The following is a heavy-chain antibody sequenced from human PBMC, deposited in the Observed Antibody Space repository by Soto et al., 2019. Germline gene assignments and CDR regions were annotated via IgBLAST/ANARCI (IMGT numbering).Heavy chain of an antibody. CDR2: IIPILGIA. Sequence: ASVKVSCKASGGTFSSYTISWVRQAPGQGLEWMGRIIPILGIANYAQKFQGRVTITADKSTSTAYMELSSLRSEDTAVYYCARVGVGDSVSQSILYFDYWGQGTLVTVS. CDR3: ARVGVGDSVSQSILYFDY. J-gene: IGHJ4*02. CDR1: GGTFSSYT. V-gene: IGHV1-69*02. D-gene: IGHD2-21*02.